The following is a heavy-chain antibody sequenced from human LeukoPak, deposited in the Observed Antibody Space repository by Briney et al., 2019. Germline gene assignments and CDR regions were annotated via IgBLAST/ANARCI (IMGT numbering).Heavy chain of an antibody. D-gene: IGHD6-6*01. CDR3: AKGGSSYAFDI. Sequence: PGGSLRLSCEASGFTFDDYAMPWVRQAPGKGLEWVSGISWNSGSIGYADSVKGRFTISRDNAKNSLYLQMNSLRAEDTALYYCAKGGSSYAFDIWGQGTMVTVSS. V-gene: IGHV3-9*01. CDR1: GFTFDDYA. J-gene: IGHJ3*02. CDR2: ISWNSGSI.